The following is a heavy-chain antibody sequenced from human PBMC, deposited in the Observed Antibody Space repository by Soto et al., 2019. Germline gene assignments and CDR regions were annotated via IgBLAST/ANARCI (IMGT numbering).Heavy chain of an antibody. D-gene: IGHD6-19*01. CDR3: AEDAIAVDGSCDY. CDR1: GFTFSSYA. Sequence: EVQLLESGGGLVQPGGSVRLSCAASGFTFSSYAMSWVRQAPGKGLEWVSAISGSGGSTHYAASVKGRFTISRHNSKTTLYLQMNSRRTEDTAVYYCAEDAIAVDGSCDYWGQGTLVTVSS. V-gene: IGHV3-23*01. J-gene: IGHJ4*02. CDR2: ISGSGGST.